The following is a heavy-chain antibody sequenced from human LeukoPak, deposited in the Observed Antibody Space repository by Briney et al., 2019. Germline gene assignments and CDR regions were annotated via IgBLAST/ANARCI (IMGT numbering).Heavy chain of an antibody. J-gene: IGHJ6*03. Sequence: PGGSLRLSCAASGFTFSSYAMHWVRQAPGKGLEYVSPISSNGGSTYYANSVKGRFTISRDNSMNTLYLQMGSLRAEDMAGGGCARELTRIAAAGTGGYWDYMDVWGKGTTVTVSS. V-gene: IGHV3-64*01. CDR3: ARELTRIAAAGTGGYWDYMDV. D-gene: IGHD6-13*01. CDR2: ISSNGGST. CDR1: GFTFSSYA.